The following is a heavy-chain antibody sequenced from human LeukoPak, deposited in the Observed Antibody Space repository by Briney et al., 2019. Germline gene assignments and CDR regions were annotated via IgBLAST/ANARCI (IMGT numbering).Heavy chain of an antibody. V-gene: IGHV1-18*01. CDR3: ARAHNVKYCSNTSCYTGVDY. D-gene: IGHD2-2*02. CDR1: GYTLTNYG. CDR2: ISAYNANT. Sequence: ASVKVSCKASGYTLTNYGISWVRHAPGQGLEWMGWISAYNANTNYAQKLQGRVTMTRDTSTNTAYMELRSLRSDDTALYYCARAHNVKYCSNTSCYTGVDYWGQGTLVTVSS. J-gene: IGHJ4*02.